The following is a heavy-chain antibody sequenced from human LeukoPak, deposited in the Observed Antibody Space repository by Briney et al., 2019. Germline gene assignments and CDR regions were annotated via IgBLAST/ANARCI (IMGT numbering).Heavy chain of an antibody. D-gene: IGHD1-14*01. CDR2: VSSSINYI. Sequence: TGGSLRLSCAASGFTFSSYTMSWVREAPGKGLEWVSSVSSSINYIYHADSVKGRFTISRDDAQNSVYLQMNSLKDEDTAVYYCARSRTSSPYDKNLNFWGQGTLVIVSS. CDR3: ARSRTSSPYDKNLNF. CDR1: GFTFSSYT. V-gene: IGHV3-21*01. J-gene: IGHJ4*02.